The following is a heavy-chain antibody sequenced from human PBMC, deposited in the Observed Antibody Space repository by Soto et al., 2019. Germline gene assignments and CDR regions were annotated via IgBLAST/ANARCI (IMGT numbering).Heavy chain of an antibody. J-gene: IGHJ5*02. CDR2: ISSGSSYI. D-gene: IGHD3-10*01. Sequence: PGGSLRLSCAASGFTFSSYSMNWVRQAPGKGLEWVSSISSGSSYIYYADSVKGRFTISRDNSKNTLYLQMNSLRAEDTAVYYYAKVGPYDSGSYMFRYNWFGPWGPGTLVTVSS. CDR1: GFTFSSYS. CDR3: AKVGPYDSGSYMFRYNWFGP. V-gene: IGHV3-21*04.